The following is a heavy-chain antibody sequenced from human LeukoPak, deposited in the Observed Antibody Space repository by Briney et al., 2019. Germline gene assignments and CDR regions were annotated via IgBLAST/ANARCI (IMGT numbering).Heavy chain of an antibody. CDR1: GFTFSNYA. J-gene: IGHJ4*02. D-gene: IGHD2-2*02. V-gene: IGHV3-30-3*01. CDR3: ARDRCDSCYTFSDY. CDR2: ISNDGSNK. Sequence: GGSLRLSCAASGFTFSNYAMHWVRQAPGKGLEWVAVISNDGSNKYYADSVKGRFTISRDNSKNTLYLQMNSLRAEDTAVYYCARDRCDSCYTFSDYWGQGTLVTVSS.